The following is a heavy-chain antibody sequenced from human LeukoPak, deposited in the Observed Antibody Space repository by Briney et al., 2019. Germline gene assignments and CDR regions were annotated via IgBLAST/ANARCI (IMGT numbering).Heavy chain of an antibody. CDR2: ISSSGTSI. D-gene: IGHD6-19*01. Sequence: GGSLRLSCAASGLTFSDYFMSWIRQAPGKGLEWVSYISSSGTSIYYADSVKGRFTISRDNAKNSLYLQMNSLRAEDTAVYYCATVLRQWLVPYFDYWGQGTLVTVSS. V-gene: IGHV3-11*01. CDR1: GLTFSDYF. CDR3: ATVLRQWLVPYFDY. J-gene: IGHJ4*02.